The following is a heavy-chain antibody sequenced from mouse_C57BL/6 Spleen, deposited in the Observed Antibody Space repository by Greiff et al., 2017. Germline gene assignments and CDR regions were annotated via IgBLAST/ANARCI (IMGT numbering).Heavy chain of an antibody. CDR1: GFTFSNYW. CDR3: FQLTGAYYYAMDY. V-gene: IGHV6-3*01. CDR2: IRLKSDNYAT. Sequence: EVHLVESGGGLVQPGGSMKLSCVASGFTFSNYWMNWVRQSPEKGLEWVAQIRLKSDNYATHYAESVKGRFTISRDDSKSSVYLQMNNLRAEDTGIYYCFQLTGAYYYAMDYWGQGTSVTVSS. J-gene: IGHJ4*01. D-gene: IGHD4-1*01.